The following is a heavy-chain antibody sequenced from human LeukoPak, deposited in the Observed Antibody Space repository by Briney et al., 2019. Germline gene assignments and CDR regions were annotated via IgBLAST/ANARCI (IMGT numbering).Heavy chain of an antibody. D-gene: IGHD1-26*01. J-gene: IGHJ4*02. V-gene: IGHV3-9*01. CDR2: ISWNSGSI. CDR3: AKDQAKGSGSYSVPADY. Sequence: PGGSLRLSCAASGFTFDDYAMHWVRQAPGKGLEWVSGISWNSGSIGYADSVKGRFTISRDNAKNSLYLQMNSLRAEDTALYYCAKDQAKGSGSYSVPADYWGQGTLVTVSS. CDR1: GFTFDDYA.